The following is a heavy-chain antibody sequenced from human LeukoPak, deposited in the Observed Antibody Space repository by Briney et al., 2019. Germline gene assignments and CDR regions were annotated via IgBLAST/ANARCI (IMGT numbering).Heavy chain of an antibody. CDR2: INPNSGGT. CDR3: AREAFWGYCSSTSCPPGPDY. V-gene: IGHV1-2*02. Sequence: ASVKVSCKASGYTFTGYYMHWVRQAPGQGLEWMGWINPNSGGTNYARKFQGRVTMTRDTSISTAYMELSRLRSDDTAVYYCAREAFWGYCSSTSCPPGPDYWGQGTLVTVSS. CDR1: GYTFTGYY. D-gene: IGHD2-2*01. J-gene: IGHJ4*02.